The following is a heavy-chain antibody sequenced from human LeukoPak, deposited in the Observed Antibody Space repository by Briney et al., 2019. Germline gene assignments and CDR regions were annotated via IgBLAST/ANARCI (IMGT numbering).Heavy chain of an antibody. CDR3: ARAWELLRYYYGMDV. CDR1: GFTFSNYW. Sequence: GGSLRLSCVASGFTFSNYWMSWIRQAPGKGLEWVSYISSSGSTIYYADSVKGRFTISRDNAKNSLYLQMNSLRAEDTAVYYCARAWELLRYYYGMDVWGQGTTVTVSS. D-gene: IGHD1-26*01. CDR2: ISSSGSTI. J-gene: IGHJ6*02. V-gene: IGHV3-11*01.